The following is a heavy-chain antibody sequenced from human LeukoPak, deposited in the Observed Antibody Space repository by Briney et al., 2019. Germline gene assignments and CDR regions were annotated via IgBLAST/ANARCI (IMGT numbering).Heavy chain of an antibody. V-gene: IGHV4-34*01. J-gene: IGHJ5*02. CDR1: GYSISSGYY. CDR3: ARGGYQRRRWFDP. CDR2: INHSGST. D-gene: IGHD2-2*01. Sequence: PSETLSLTCAVSGYSISSGYYWSWIRQPPGKGLEWIGEINHSGSTNYNPSLKSRVTISVDTSKNQFSLKLSSVTAADTAVYYCARGGYQRRRWFDPWGQGTLVTVSS.